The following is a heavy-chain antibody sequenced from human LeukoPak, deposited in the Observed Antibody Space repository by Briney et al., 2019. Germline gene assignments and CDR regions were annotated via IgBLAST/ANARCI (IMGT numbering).Heavy chain of an antibody. Sequence: SETLSLTCTVSGGSISSYYWSWIRQPPGKGLEWIGYIYYSGSTNYNPSLKSRVTISVDTSKNQFSLKLSSVTAADTAVYYCARESLHPGAADAFDIWGQGTMVTVSS. J-gene: IGHJ3*02. V-gene: IGHV4-59*01. CDR2: IYYSGST. D-gene: IGHD1-26*01. CDR1: GGSISSYY. CDR3: ARESLHPGAADAFDI.